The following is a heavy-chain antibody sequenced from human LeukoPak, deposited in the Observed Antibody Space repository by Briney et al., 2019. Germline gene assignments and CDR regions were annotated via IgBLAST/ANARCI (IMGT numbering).Heavy chain of an antibody. V-gene: IGHV4-59*01. Sequence: SETLTLTCTVSGGSISSYYWSWIRQPPGKGLEWIGYIYYSGSTNYNPSLKSRVTISVDTSKNQFSLKLSSVTAADTAVYYCARGRGTEGRWGQGTLVTVSS. CDR1: GGSISSYY. CDR2: IYYSGST. J-gene: IGHJ4*02. D-gene: IGHD2-8*02. CDR3: ARGRGTEGR.